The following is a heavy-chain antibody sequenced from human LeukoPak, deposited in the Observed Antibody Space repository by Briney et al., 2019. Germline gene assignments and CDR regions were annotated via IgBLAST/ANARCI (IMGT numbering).Heavy chain of an antibody. D-gene: IGHD2-2*01. CDR1: GFIFSSYA. J-gene: IGHJ4*02. CDR2: ISGSGGST. Sequence: GGSLRLSCAASGFIFSSYAMSWVRQAPGKGLEWVSAISGSGGSTYYADSVKGRFTISRDNSKNTLYLQMNRLRAEDTAVYYCAKVGYCSSTSCPTYVDYWGQGTLVTVSS. CDR3: AKVGYCSSTSCPTYVDY. V-gene: IGHV3-23*01.